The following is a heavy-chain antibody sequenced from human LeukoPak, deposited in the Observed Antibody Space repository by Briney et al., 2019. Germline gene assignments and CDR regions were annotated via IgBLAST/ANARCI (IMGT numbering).Heavy chain of an antibody. CDR2: IWYDGCNK. CDR3: AKDSWRPHSSGWYGDAFDI. D-gene: IGHD6-19*01. CDR1: GFTFSSYG. Sequence: GGSLRLSCAASGFTFSSYGMHWVRQAPGKGLEWVAVIWYDGCNKYYADSVKGRFTISRDNSKNTLYLQMNSLRAEDTAVYYCAKDSWRPHSSGWYGDAFDIWGQGTMVTVSS. J-gene: IGHJ3*02. V-gene: IGHV3-33*06.